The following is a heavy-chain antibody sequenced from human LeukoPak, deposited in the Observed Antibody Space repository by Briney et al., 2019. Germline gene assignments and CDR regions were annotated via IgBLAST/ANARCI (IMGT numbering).Heavy chain of an antibody. Sequence: GGSLRLSCAASGFTFSSYEMNWVRQAPGKGLVWVSYISSSGSTIYYADSVKGRFTISRDNAKNSLYLQMNSLRAEDTAVYYCAELGITMIGGVWGKGTTVTISS. CDR1: GFTFSSYE. CDR3: AELGITMIGGV. CDR2: ISSSGSTI. V-gene: IGHV3-48*03. J-gene: IGHJ6*04. D-gene: IGHD3-10*02.